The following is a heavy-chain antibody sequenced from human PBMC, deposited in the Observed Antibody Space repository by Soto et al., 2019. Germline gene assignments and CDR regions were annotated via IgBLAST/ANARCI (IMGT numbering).Heavy chain of an antibody. J-gene: IGHJ4*02. CDR3: AKDNDRGVINYFDY. CDR2: ISGSGGST. D-gene: IGHD3-10*02. V-gene: IGHV3-23*01. Sequence: SLRLSCAASGFTFSSYAMSWVRQAPGKGPEWVSAISGSGGSTYYADSVKGRFTISRDNSKNTLYLQMNSLRAEDTAAYYCAKDNDRGVINYFDYWGQGTLVTVSS. CDR1: GFTFSSYA.